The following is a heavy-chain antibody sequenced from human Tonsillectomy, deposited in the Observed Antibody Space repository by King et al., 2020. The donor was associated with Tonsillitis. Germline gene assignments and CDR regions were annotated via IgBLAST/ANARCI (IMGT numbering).Heavy chain of an antibody. Sequence: VQLVESGGGLVQPGGSLRLSCAASGFTFSSYAMSWVRQAPGKGLEWGSVIYSGGTGTYYADSVKGRFTISRDNSKNTLYLQMNSLRAEDTAVYYCAKDRGGTIDYWGQGTLVTVSS. CDR3: AKDRGGTIDY. J-gene: IGHJ4*02. CDR2: IYSGGTGT. CDR1: GFTFSSYA. D-gene: IGHD2-15*01. V-gene: IGHV3-23*03.